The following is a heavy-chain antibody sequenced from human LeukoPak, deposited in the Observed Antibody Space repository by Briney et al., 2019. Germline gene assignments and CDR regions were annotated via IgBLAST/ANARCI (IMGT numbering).Heavy chain of an antibody. CDR3: ASVAVAGTMWSDAFDI. Sequence: PSETLSLTCTVSGGSISSYYWSWIRQPPGKGLEWIGYIYYSGSTNYNPSLKSRVTISVDTSKNQFSLKLSSVTAADTAVYYCASVAVAGTMWSDAFDIWGQGTMVTISS. J-gene: IGHJ3*02. CDR1: GGSISSYY. CDR2: IYYSGST. D-gene: IGHD6-19*01. V-gene: IGHV4-59*12.